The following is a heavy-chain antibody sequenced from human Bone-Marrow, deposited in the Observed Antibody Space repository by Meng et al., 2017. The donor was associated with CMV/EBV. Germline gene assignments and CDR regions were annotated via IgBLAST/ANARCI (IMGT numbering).Heavy chain of an antibody. D-gene: IGHD2-2*01. J-gene: IGHJ4*02. CDR3: GRVVDVRAGSSCSSATFSDH. CDR2: IYYSGIT. V-gene: IGHV4-39*07. CDR1: GGSISSYNYY. Sequence: SETLSRTCTFSGGSISSYNYYWGWIRQPPGKGLEWIGTIYYSGITYYNPSLKSRVTISVDTPKNQFFLKLSSVTAADTAVYYCGRVVDVRAGSSCSSATFSDHWGQGTLVTVSS.